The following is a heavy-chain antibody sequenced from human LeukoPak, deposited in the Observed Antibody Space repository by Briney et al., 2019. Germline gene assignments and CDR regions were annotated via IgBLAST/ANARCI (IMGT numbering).Heavy chain of an antibody. V-gene: IGHV3-21*01. CDR3: ARERSYCSGATCSLDP. CDR1: GFSLSIYD. Sequence: GGSLRLSCAASGFSLSIYDMVWVRQAPGKGLEWIASTGLSSSYIGYADSVKGRFTISRDNGENSVYLQMNSLRAEDTAVYFCARERSYCSGATCSLDPWGQGTLVTVSS. CDR2: TGLSSSYI. J-gene: IGHJ5*02. D-gene: IGHD2-15*01.